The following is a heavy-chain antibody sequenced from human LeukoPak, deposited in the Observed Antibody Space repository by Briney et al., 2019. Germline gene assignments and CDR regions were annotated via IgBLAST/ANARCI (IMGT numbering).Heavy chain of an antibody. CDR1: GFTFSSYS. Sequence: SGGSLRLSCAASGFTFSSYSMHWVRQAPGKGLVWVSRIKSDGSTNYADSVKGRFTISRDNAKNTVSLQMNSLRAEDTGVYYCARAPSEIGGYYPEYFRHWGQGTLVTVSS. CDR2: IKSDGST. CDR3: ARAPSEIGGYYPEYFRH. D-gene: IGHD3-22*01. J-gene: IGHJ1*01. V-gene: IGHV3-74*01.